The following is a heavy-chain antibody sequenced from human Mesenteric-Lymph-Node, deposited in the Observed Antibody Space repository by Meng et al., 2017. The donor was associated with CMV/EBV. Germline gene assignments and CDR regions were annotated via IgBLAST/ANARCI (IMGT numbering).Heavy chain of an antibody. CDR3: ARDHRKGYCSSTSCYKNWFDP. CDR2: TYYRSKWYN. D-gene: IGHD2-2*02. CDR1: GDSVSSNSAA. V-gene: IGHV6-1*01. Sequence: SETLSLTCAISGDSVSSNSAAWNWIRQSPSRGLEWLGRTYYRSKWYNDYAVSVKSRITINPDTSKNQFSLQLNSVTPEDTAVYYCARDHRKGYCSSTSCYKNWFDPWGQGTLVTVSS. J-gene: IGHJ5*02.